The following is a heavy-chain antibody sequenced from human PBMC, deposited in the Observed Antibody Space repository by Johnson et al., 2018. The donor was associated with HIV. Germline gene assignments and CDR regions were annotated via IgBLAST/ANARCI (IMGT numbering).Heavy chain of an antibody. CDR2: ISWNSRSL. CDR3: ARGRSQGAFDI. D-gene: IGHD1-26*01. V-gene: IGHV3-9*01. J-gene: IGHJ3*02. CDR1: GFTFDDYA. Sequence: VQLVESGGGVVRPGGSLRLSCAASGFTFDDYAMHWVRQAPGKGLEWVSGISWNSRSLAYADSVKGRITISRDNSKNTLYLQMNSLRAEDTAVYYCARGRSQGAFDIWGQGTMVTVSS.